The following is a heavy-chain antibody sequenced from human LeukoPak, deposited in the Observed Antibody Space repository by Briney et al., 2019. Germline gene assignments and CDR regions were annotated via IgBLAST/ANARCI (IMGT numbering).Heavy chain of an antibody. Sequence: SQTLSLTCTVSGGSISSGSYYWSWIRQPAGKGLEWIGRIYTSGSTNYNPSLKSRVTISVDTSKNQFSLKLSSVTAADTAVYYCARVGSCSSTSFYLPKYYYYMDVWGKGTTVTVSS. J-gene: IGHJ6*03. CDR3: ARVGSCSSTSFYLPKYYYYMDV. CDR1: GGSISSGSYY. CDR2: IYTSGST. D-gene: IGHD2-2*01. V-gene: IGHV4-61*02.